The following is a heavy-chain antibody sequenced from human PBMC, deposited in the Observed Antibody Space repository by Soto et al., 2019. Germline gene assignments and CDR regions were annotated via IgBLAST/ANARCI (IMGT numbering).Heavy chain of an antibody. Sequence: QSGGSLRLSCAASGFTFSNYWMTWVRQAPGKGLEWVANIKEDGSEKHYVDSVKGRFTISRDNAENSLYLQMNSLRVEDTAVYFCSRDVVVGAKALNYWGQGALVTVSS. CDR2: IKEDGSEK. D-gene: IGHD2-15*01. CDR3: SRDVVVGAKALNY. CDR1: GFTFSNYW. V-gene: IGHV3-7*01. J-gene: IGHJ4*02.